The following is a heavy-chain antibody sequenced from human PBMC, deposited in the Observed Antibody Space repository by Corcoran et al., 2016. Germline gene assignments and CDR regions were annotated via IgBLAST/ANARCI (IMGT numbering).Heavy chain of an antibody. CDR2: ITQSGST. J-gene: IGHJ4*02. CDR1: SGSFSGYH. D-gene: IGHD3-16*01. Sequence: QVHLQQWGAGLLKPSETLSLTCAVYSGSFSGYHWACIRQSPGKGLEWIGEITQSGSTNYNPSLKNRLTISGDTSENQFSLRLSSVTAADTAVYFCVRWGGGPPEDYWGPGTLVTVSS. V-gene: IGHV4-34*01. CDR3: VRWGGGPPEDY.